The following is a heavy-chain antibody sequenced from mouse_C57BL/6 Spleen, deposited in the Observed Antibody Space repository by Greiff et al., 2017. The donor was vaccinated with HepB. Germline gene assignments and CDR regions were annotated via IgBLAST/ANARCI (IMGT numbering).Heavy chain of an antibody. Sequence: EVQGVESGGGLVKPGGSLKLSCAASGFTFSDYGMHWVRQAPEKGLEWVAYISSGSSTIYYADTVKGRFTIYRDNAKNTLFLQMTSLRSEDTAMYYCASNYDYAMDYWGQGTSVTVSS. CDR2: ISSGSSTI. CDR3: ASNYDYAMDY. D-gene: IGHD2-1*01. CDR1: GFTFSDYG. J-gene: IGHJ4*01. V-gene: IGHV5-17*01.